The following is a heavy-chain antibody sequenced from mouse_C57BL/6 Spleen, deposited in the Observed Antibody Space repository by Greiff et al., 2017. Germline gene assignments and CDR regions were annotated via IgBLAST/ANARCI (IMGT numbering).Heavy chain of an antibody. CDR3: ARGETGLAY. CDR1: GFTFSSYA. V-gene: IGHV5-4*01. J-gene: IGHJ3*01. CDR2: ISDGGSYT. Sequence: EVQLVESGGGLVKPGGSLKLSCAASGFTFSSYAMSWVRQTPEKRLEWVATISDGGSYTYYPDNVKGRFTISRDNAKNNLYLQMSHLKSEDTAMYYCARGETGLAYWGQGTLVTVSA. D-gene: IGHD4-1*01.